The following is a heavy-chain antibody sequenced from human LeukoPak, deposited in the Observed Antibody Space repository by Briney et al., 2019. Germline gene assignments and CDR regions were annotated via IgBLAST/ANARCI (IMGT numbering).Heavy chain of an antibody. CDR1: SVSISSHY. Sequence: SETLSLTCNVSSVSISSHYWSWLRQPPGKGLEWIGYRYHNGNSNYNPSLRSRVTVSIDMSKSQVSLSLNSVTAADTAVYYCARMVFGIMTGYYHDSWGQGTLVTVSS. V-gene: IGHV4-59*11. J-gene: IGHJ4*02. CDR3: ARMVFGIMTGYYHDS. D-gene: IGHD2-8*01. CDR2: RYHNGNS.